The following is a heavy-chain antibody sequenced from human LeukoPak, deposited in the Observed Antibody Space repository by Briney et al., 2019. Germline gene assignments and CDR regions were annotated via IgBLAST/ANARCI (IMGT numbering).Heavy chain of an antibody. J-gene: IGHJ4*02. CDR1: GNSFTSYW. V-gene: IGHV5-51*01. CDR2: IYPGDSAT. Sequence: GESLKISCKGSGNSFTSYWIGWGRQIPGKGLEGMGIIYPGDSATTLSPSFQGQVTISADKSISTAYLQWSSLKASDTAMYYCARSPHPYSGYDRWGQGTLVTVSS. CDR3: ARSPHPYSGYDR. D-gene: IGHD5-12*01.